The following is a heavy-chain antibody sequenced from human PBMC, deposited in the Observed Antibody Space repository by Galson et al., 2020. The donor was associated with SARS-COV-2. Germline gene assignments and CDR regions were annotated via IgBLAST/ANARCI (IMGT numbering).Heavy chain of an antibody. CDR2: IYSEGSST. D-gene: IGHD7-27*01. Sequence: ALHGESLKISCAASGFPFSSYWMHWVRQAPGKGLVWVSRIYSEGSSTSSADSVKGRFTISGDNAKNTLYLQMNSLRAEDTAVYYCARVDMGNDYFDYWGQGTLVTVSS. CDR1: GFPFSSYW. V-gene: IGHV3-74*01. J-gene: IGHJ4*02. CDR3: ARVDMGNDYFDY.